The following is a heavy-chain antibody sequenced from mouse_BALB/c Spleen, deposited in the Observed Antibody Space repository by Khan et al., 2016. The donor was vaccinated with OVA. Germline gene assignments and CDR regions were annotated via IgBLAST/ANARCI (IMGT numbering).Heavy chain of an antibody. D-gene: IGHD4-1*01. Sequence: VQLKQSGPELVKPGASVKMSCKASGYTFTNYVLHWVKQKPGQGLEWIGYFNPYNGGTKYNEKFKVKATLASDKSSITAYMELSSLTSEDSAVYYCARGNWQSYYFDYWGQGTTLTLAS. CDR2: FNPYNGGT. CDR3: ARGNWQSYYFDY. J-gene: IGHJ2*01. V-gene: IGHV1S136*01. CDR1: GYTFTNYV.